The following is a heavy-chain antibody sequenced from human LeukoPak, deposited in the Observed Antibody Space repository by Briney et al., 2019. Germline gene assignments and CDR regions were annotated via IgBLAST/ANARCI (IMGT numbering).Heavy chain of an antibody. V-gene: IGHV3-53*01. Sequence: GGSLRLSCAASGFTVSSNYMNWVRQAPGEGLERGSVIYSGASTYYADSVKGRFTISRDNSKNTLYLQMSSLRAEDTAVYYCARGSYYFDYWGQGTLVTVSS. CDR3: ARGSYYFDY. D-gene: IGHD1-26*01. J-gene: IGHJ4*02. CDR1: GFTVSSNY. CDR2: IYSGAST.